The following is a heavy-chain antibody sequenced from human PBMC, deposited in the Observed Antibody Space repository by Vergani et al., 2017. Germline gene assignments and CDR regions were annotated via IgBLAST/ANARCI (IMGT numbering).Heavy chain of an antibody. J-gene: IGHJ4*02. CDR1: GFTFSSYA. D-gene: IGHD1-14*01. CDR3: AKDREVWNFDY. CDR2: ISHRGDNT. V-gene: IGHV3-23*01. Sequence: EVQLLESGGGLVQPGGSLRLSCAASGFTFSSYAMNWVRQAPGKGLEWVSIISHRGDNTYYAGSVKGRFAISRDNSKNTLYLQMNSLRAEDTAVYYCAKDREVWNFDYWGQGTLVTVSS.